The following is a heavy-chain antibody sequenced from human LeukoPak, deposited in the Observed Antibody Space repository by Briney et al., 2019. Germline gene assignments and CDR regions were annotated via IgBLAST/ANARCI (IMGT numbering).Heavy chain of an antibody. Sequence: PGGSLRLSCAASGITFSDAWMNWVRQAPGKGLEWVGRIRSKTDGGTTDYGAPVKGRFTISRDDSINTLSLQMNSLETEDTAVYYCTTERSGAFDYWGQGTLVTVSS. V-gene: IGHV3-15*01. CDR2: IRSKTDGGTT. CDR1: GITFSDAW. D-gene: IGHD3-3*01. J-gene: IGHJ4*02. CDR3: TTERSGAFDY.